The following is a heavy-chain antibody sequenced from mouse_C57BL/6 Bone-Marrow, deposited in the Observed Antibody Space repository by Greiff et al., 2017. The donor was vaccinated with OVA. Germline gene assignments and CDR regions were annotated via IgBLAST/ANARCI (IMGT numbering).Heavy chain of an antibody. CDR2: ILPGSGST. CDR3: AKRGYYYGSSAGYDAMDY. V-gene: IGHV1-9*01. Sequence: QVQLQQSGAELMKPGASVKLSCKATGYTFTGYWIEWVKQRPGHGLEWIGEILPGSGSTNYNEKFKGKATFTADTSSNTAYMQLSSLTTEDSAIYYCAKRGYYYGSSAGYDAMDYWGQGTSVTVSS. J-gene: IGHJ4*01. D-gene: IGHD1-1*01. CDR1: GYTFTGYW.